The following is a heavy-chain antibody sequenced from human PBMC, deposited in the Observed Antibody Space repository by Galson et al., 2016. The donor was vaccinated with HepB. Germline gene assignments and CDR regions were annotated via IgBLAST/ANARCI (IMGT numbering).Heavy chain of an antibody. V-gene: IGHV4-39*01. CDR2: IYHTGTT. CDR3: ARPGGMNMLRPPDY. D-gene: IGHD2/OR15-2a*01. Sequence: ETLSLTCTVSGGSLSSGGYYWSWIRQHPGKGLEWIGSIYHTGTTYYRPSFESRVTISVDASKNQFSLNLNSVTAADTAVYFCARPGGMNMLRPPDYWGQGSLVTVSS. CDR1: GGSLSSGGYY. J-gene: IGHJ4*02.